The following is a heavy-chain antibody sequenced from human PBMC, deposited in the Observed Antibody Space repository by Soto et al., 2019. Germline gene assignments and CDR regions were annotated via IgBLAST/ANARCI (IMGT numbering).Heavy chain of an antibody. CDR3: AKESTTMVRGVIIGSDASGGTYYFDY. CDR1: GFTFSSYA. D-gene: IGHD3-10*01. J-gene: IGHJ4*02. Sequence: PGGSLRLSCAASGFTFSSYAMSWVRQAPGKGLEWVSAISGSGGSTYYADSVKGRFTISRDNSKNTLYLQMNSLRAEDTAVYYCAKESTTMVRGVIIGSDASGGTYYFDYWGQGTLVTVSS. V-gene: IGHV3-23*01. CDR2: ISGSGGST.